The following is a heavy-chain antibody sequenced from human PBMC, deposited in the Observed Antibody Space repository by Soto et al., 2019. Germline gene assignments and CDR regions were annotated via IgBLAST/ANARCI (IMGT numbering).Heavy chain of an antibody. J-gene: IGHJ4*02. Sequence: SETLSLTCSVSGDSISNSRFYWAWIRQPPGEGLEWIGSIYHTGNAYYNPSLKSRVTISVDTSKNQFSLKLSSVTAADTAVYYCARRYGTTFDYWGQGTLVTVSS. CDR2: IYHTGNA. V-gene: IGHV4-39*07. CDR1: GDSISNSRFY. CDR3: ARRYGTTFDY. D-gene: IGHD1-7*01.